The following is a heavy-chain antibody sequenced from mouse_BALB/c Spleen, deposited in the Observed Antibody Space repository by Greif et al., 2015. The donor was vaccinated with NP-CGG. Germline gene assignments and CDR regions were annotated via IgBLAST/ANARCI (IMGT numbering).Heavy chain of an antibody. V-gene: IGHV1-9*01. CDR3: ARGGYGNQYYFDY. D-gene: IGHD2-1*01. CDR2: ILPGSGST. J-gene: IGHJ2*01. CDR1: GYTFSSYW. Sequence: VQLQESGAELMKPGASVKISCKATGYTFSSYWIEWVKQRPGHGLEWIGEILPGSGSTNYNEKFKGKATFTADTSSNTAYMHLSSLTSEYSAVYYCARGGYGNQYYFDYWGQGTTLTVSS.